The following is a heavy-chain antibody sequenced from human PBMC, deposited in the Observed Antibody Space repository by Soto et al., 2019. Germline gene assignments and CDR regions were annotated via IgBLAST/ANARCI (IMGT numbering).Heavy chain of an antibody. CDR2: IWYDGSNK. CDR1: GFTFSSYG. Sequence: GGSLRLSCAASGFTFSSYGMHWVRQAPGKGLEWVAVIWYDGSNKYYADSVKGRFTISRDNSKNTLYLQMNSLRAEDTAVYYCARDQYYDILTGYSIHPHFQHWGQGTLVTVSS. J-gene: IGHJ1*01. V-gene: IGHV3-33*01. D-gene: IGHD3-9*01. CDR3: ARDQYYDILTGYSIHPHFQH.